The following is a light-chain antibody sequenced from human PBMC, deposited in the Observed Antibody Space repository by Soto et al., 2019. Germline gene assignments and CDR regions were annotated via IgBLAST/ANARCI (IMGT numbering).Light chain of an antibody. CDR2: LGS. CDR1: QSLLHSNGYNY. CDR3: LQALQTPTWT. J-gene: IGKJ1*01. V-gene: IGKV2-28*01. Sequence: DIVMTQSPLSLPVTPGEPASISCRSSQSLLHSNGYNYLDWDLQKPGQSPQLLIYLGSNRASGGPPRLSGRGSGTDLKQKISRVEAVYVLGYYLLQALQTPTWTFGQGTKVEIK.